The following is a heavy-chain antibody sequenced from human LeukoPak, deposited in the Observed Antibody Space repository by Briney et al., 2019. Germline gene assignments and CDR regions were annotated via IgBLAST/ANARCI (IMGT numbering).Heavy chain of an antibody. D-gene: IGHD5-18*01. J-gene: IGHJ4*02. V-gene: IGHV3-33*01. CDR3: ARDFEFTTEDTFASPDY. Sequence: GRSLRLSCEASGFIFSNYGMHWIRQAPGKGLEWVAVIWYDASKEYYQNPVEGRFTISRDDSKNTLYLQMNSLRPEDTAMYYCARDFEFTTEDTFASPDYWGQGTLVTVSS. CDR1: GFIFSNYG. CDR2: IWYDASKE.